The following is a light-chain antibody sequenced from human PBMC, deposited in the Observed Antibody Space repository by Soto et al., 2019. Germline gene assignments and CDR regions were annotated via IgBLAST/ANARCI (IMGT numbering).Light chain of an antibody. Sequence: DIQLTQSPSTLSASVGDRVTITCRASRSIINWLAWYQQKSGKGPKLLIYKASNLQTGVPSRFSGSGYGTEFTPTISSLQPQDFATYYCQQNYSPPTITFGQGTRLEIK. J-gene: IGKJ5*01. CDR1: RSIINW. CDR3: QQNYSPPTIT. CDR2: KAS. V-gene: IGKV1-5*03.